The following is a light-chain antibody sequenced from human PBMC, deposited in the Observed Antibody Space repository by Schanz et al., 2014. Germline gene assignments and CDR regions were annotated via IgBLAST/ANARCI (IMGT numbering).Light chain of an antibody. V-gene: IGLV2-8*01. CDR2: DVN. Sequence: QSALTQPASVSGSPGQSITISCTGTSSDVGGYNYVSWYQQHPGKAPKLMIYDVNNRPSGVPDRFSGSKSGNTASLTVSGLQAEDEADYYCSSYGGSNFVVFGGGTKLTVL. CDR3: SSYGGSNFVV. J-gene: IGLJ2*01. CDR1: SSDVGGYNY.